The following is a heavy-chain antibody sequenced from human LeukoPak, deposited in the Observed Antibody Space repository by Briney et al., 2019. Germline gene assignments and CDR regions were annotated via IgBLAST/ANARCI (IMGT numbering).Heavy chain of an antibody. CDR3: AREPDSSGYYRIFGY. V-gene: IGHV4-4*08. J-gene: IGHJ4*02. D-gene: IGHD3-22*01. CDR1: GGSISTYY. CDR2: IYTSGST. Sequence: PSETLSLTCTVSGGSISTYYWSWIRQTPGRGLEWIGYIYTSGSTYYNPSLKSRVTISVDTSKNQFSLKLSSVTAADTAVYYCAREPDSSGYYRIFGYWGQGTLVTVSS.